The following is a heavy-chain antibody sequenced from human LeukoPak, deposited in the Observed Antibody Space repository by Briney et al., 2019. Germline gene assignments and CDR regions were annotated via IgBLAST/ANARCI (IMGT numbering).Heavy chain of an antibody. J-gene: IGHJ4*02. CDR3: AKGDDYYDSSGCDY. CDR2: ISWNSGSI. Sequence: GGSLRLSCAASGFTFDDYAMHWVRQAPGKGLEWVPGISWNSGSIGYADSVKGRFTISRDNAKNSLYLQMNSLRAEDTALYYCAKGDDYYDSSGCDYWGQGTLVTVSS. CDR1: GFTFDDYA. D-gene: IGHD3-22*01. V-gene: IGHV3-9*01.